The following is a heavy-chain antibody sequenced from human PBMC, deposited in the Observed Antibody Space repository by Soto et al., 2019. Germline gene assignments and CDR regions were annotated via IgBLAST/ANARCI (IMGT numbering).Heavy chain of an antibody. CDR2: LSGGGGNT. CDR3: AKERLGRGADY. CDR1: GFTFSNYA. V-gene: IGHV3-23*01. J-gene: IGHJ4*02. Sequence: EVQLLESGGGLVQPGGSLRLSCAASGFTFSNYAMSWVRQTPGKGLEWVSTLSGGGGNTYYPDSVKGRFTISRDNSKDTGYVQVDSLRAEDTAIYYCAKERLGRGADYWGQGALVTVTS.